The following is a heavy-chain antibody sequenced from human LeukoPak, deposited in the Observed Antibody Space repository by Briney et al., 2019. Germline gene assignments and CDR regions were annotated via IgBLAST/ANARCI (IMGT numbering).Heavy chain of an antibody. CDR1: GGSFSGYY. Sequence: SETLSLTCAVYGGSFSGYYWSWIRQPPGKGLEWIGEINHSGSTNYNPSLKSRVTISVDTSKNQFSLKLSSVTAADTAVYYCARGSRGKNIVVVPAARVYFDYRGQGTLVTVSS. V-gene: IGHV4-34*01. CDR3: ARGSRGKNIVVVPAARVYFDY. CDR2: INHSGST. D-gene: IGHD2-2*01. J-gene: IGHJ4*02.